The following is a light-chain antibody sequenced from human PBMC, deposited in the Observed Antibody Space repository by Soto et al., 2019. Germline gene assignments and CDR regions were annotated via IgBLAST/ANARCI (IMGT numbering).Light chain of an antibody. CDR2: AAS. Sequence: EIQMTKSPSSVVASVGVSVTVTCLASQSISSYLNWYQQKPGKAPKLLIYAASSLQSGVPSRFSGSGSGTDFTLTISSLQPEDFATYYCQQSYSPPPVTFGQGTRLEI. J-gene: IGKJ5*01. CDR1: QSISSY. V-gene: IGKV1-39*01. CDR3: QQSYSPPPVT.